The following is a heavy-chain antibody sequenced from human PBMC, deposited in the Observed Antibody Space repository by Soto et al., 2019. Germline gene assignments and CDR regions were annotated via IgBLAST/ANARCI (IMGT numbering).Heavy chain of an antibody. CDR2: IGRGGTSK. V-gene: IGHV3-48*03. D-gene: IGHD3-3*01. J-gene: IGHJ6*02. CDR1: GFTFSDFE. Sequence: EVQLVESGGGLVQPGESLRLSCAGSGFTFSDFEMDWVRQAPGKGLEWVSNIGRGGTSKFYADSVKGRFTISRDNAKNLLYLHMNSLRAEDTAVYYCASLQKYDFWSGVSYHSGVNVWGQGTTVTVSS. CDR3: ASLQKYDFWSGVSYHSGVNV.